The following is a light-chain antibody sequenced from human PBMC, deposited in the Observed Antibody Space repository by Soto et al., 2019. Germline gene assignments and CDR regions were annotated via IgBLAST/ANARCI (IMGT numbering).Light chain of an antibody. V-gene: IGKV3-20*01. Sequence: EIVLTQSPGTLSLSPGEVAALYFRASQSLSSNSLAWYQHKPGQAPRLLIYGASSKATGVPDRFYGTGSGTDFTLTISRLEPEDFAVYYCQQYSSSPQTFGQGTKVDNK. J-gene: IGKJ1*01. CDR1: QSLSSNS. CDR3: QQYSSSPQT. CDR2: GAS.